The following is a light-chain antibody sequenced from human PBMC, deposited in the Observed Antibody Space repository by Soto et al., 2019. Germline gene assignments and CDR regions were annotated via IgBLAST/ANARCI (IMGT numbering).Light chain of an antibody. V-gene: IGLV2-8*01. Sequence: QSALTQPPSASGSPGQSVTISCTGTSSDVGGYNYVSWYQQHPGKAPKLMIYEVSKRPSGVPDRFSGSKSGNTASLIVSGLQAEDEVDYYCSSYAGSNNLVFGGGTKLTVL. CDR3: SSYAGSNNLV. J-gene: IGLJ2*01. CDR1: SSDVGGYNY. CDR2: EVS.